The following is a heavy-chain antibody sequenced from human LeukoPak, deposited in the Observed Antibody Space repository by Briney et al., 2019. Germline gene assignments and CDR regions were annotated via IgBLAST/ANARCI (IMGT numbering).Heavy chain of an antibody. CDR2: INSYSGCT. D-gene: IGHD5-12*01. J-gene: IGHJ4*02. CDR3: AREDSGYDLLIYPKLIRYFDY. CDR1: GYTFTEYL. Sequence: AASVTVSFKGSGYTFTEYLMHWVGQAPGQGLEGMGWINSYSGCTNYAQKFQGRVTMTRDTSISTAYMELSRLRSDDTAVYYCAREDSGYDLLIYPKLIRYFDYWGQGTLVPVSS. V-gene: IGHV1-2*02.